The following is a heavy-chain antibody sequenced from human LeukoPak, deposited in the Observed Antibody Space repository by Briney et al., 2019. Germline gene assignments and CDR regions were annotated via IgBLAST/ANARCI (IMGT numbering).Heavy chain of an antibody. Sequence: GGSLRLSCAASGFTFSSYAMHWVRQAPGKGLEWVAVISYDGSNKYYADSVKGRFTISRDNSKNTLYLQMNSLRAGDTAVYYCARDSGWYYFDYWGQGTLVTVSS. CDR2: ISYDGSNK. CDR3: ARDSGWYYFDY. J-gene: IGHJ4*02. CDR1: GFTFSSYA. V-gene: IGHV3-30*04. D-gene: IGHD6-19*01.